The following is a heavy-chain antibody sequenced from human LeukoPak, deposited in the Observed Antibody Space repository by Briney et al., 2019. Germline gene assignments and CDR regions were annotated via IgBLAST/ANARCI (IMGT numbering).Heavy chain of an antibody. V-gene: IGHV5-51*01. CDR1: GYSFTTYW. CDR2: IYPGDSDT. CDR3: ARRPAGPQHPFDY. Sequence: GESLKISCKGSGYSFTTYWIGWVRQMPGKGLEWLGIIYPGDSDTRYSPSFQGQVTISADKSISTAYLQWSSLKASDTAMYYCARRPAGPQHPFDYWGQGTLVTVSS. J-gene: IGHJ4*02.